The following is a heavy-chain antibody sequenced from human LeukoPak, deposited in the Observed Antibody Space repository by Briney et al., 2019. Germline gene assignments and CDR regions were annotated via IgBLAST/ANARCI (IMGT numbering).Heavy chain of an antibody. D-gene: IGHD3-16*01. Sequence: GGSLRLSCAASGFTFSSYAMSWFRQAPGKGLEWVSAISGSGGSTYYADSVKGRFTISRDNSKNTLYLQMSSLRAEDTAVYYCAKGSYYYDSADYFDYWGQGTLVTVSS. V-gene: IGHV3-23*01. CDR1: GFTFSSYA. CDR2: ISGSGGST. CDR3: AKGSYYYDSADYFDY. J-gene: IGHJ4*02.